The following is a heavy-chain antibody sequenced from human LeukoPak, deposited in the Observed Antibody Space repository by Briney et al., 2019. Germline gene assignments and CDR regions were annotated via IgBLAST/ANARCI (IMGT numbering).Heavy chain of an antibody. CDR3: ASGPRAARPGFEYFLH. CDR1: GFIFSSYW. D-gene: IGHD6-6*01. Sequence: PGGSLRLSCAASGFIFSSYWMTWVRQAPGKGLEWVANIKEDGSEKSYVDSVKGRFTISRDNAKNSLYLQMNSLRAEDTALYSCASGPRAARPGFEYFLHWGQGTLVTVSS. J-gene: IGHJ1*01. V-gene: IGHV3-7*01. CDR2: IKEDGSEK.